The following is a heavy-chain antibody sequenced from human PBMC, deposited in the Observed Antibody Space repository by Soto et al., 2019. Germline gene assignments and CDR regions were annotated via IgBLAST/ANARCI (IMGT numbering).Heavy chain of an antibody. D-gene: IGHD3-10*01. CDR1: GGSISNSANH. J-gene: IGHJ5*02. Sequence: QVQLQESGPGLVRPSQTLSLSCTVSGGSISNSANHWSWIRQHPGEGLEWIGYIYYSGGTYYSPSFKGRVTMSIDASKNQFSLKLSSVTAADTAVYYWAKGVRGVPNWFDPWGQGTLVTVSS. CDR3: AKGVRGVPNWFDP. V-gene: IGHV4-31*03. CDR2: IYYSGGT.